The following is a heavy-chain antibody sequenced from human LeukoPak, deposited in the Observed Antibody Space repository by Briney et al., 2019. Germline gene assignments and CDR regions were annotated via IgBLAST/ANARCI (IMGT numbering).Heavy chain of an antibody. D-gene: IGHD3-16*01. Sequence: SVKVSCKASGGTFSSYAISWVRQAPGQGLEWMGGIIPIFGAPQYAQNFQGRVTITADESTSTAYMELSSLRSEDTAVYYCARDATPPGIIFDNWGQGTLVTVSS. J-gene: IGHJ4*02. CDR1: GGTFSSYA. V-gene: IGHV1-69*13. CDR3: ARDATPPGIIFDN. CDR2: IIPIFGAP.